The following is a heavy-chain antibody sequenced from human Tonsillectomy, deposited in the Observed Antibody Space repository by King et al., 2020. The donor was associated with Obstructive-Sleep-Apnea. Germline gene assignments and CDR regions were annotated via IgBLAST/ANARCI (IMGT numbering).Heavy chain of an antibody. D-gene: IGHD5-12*01. J-gene: IGHJ4*02. Sequence: VQLVESGGGLVKPGGSLRLSCAASGFTFSSYSMNWVRQAPGKGLEWVSSIRSSSSYIYYADSVKGRVTISRNNAKNALYLQMNSMGAEETAVYYCARDNIVATNFDYWGQGTLVTVSS. CDR1: GFTFSSYS. CDR3: ARDNIVATNFDY. CDR2: IRSSSSYI. V-gene: IGHV3-21*01.